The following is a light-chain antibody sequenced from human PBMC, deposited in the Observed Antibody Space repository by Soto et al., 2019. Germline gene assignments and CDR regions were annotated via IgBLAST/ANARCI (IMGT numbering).Light chain of an antibody. CDR1: QSVSSN. J-gene: IGKJ4*01. Sequence: EIAMTQSPATLSVSPGDRATLSCRASQSVSSNLAWYQQKPGQTPKLLIYVASTRTTGIPARFSGSGSGTEFTLTISSLQSEDFAVYYCQQYNVLPRTFGEGTKLEFK. CDR3: QQYNVLPRT. V-gene: IGKV3-15*01. CDR2: VAS.